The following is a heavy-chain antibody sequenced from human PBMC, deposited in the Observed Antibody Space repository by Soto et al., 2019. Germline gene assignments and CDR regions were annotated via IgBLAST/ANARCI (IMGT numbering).Heavy chain of an antibody. D-gene: IGHD5-12*01. CDR1: GFTFSSYA. Sequence: GGSLRLSCAASGFTFSSYAMHWVRQAPGKGLEWVAVISYDGSNKYYADSVKGRFTISRDNSKNTLYLQMNSLRAEDTAVYYCARDYIVATPSYYFDYWGQGTLVTVS. J-gene: IGHJ4*02. V-gene: IGHV3-30-3*01. CDR2: ISYDGSNK. CDR3: ARDYIVATPSYYFDY.